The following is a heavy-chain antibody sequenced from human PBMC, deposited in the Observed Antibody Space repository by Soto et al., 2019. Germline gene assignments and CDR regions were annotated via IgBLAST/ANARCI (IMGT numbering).Heavy chain of an antibody. CDR3: ARLPDILSGRWFAP. V-gene: IGHV4-39*01. J-gene: IGHJ5*02. CDR2: IYYTGST. CDR1: GGSISSVSSY. Sequence: PSETLSLTCTVSGGSISSVSSYWGWIRQPPGMGLEYIGYIYYTGSTYYNPSLNSRVTIAVDTSKNQFSLRLRSVTAADTAVYYCARLPDILSGRWFAPWGQGTLVTVSS.